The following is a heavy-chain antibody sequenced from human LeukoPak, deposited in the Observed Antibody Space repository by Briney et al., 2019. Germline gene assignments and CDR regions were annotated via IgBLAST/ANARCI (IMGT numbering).Heavy chain of an antibody. V-gene: IGHV1-2*02. D-gene: IGHD3-22*01. CDR3: ARDLRPTMIVVVGREKNAFDI. CDR2: INPNSGGT. J-gene: IGHJ3*02. CDR1: GYTFTGYY. Sequence: ASVKVSCKASGYTFTGYYVHWVRQAPGQGLEWMGWINPNSGGTNYAQKFQGRVTMTRDTSISTAYMELSRLRSDDTAVHYCARDLRPTMIVVVGREKNAFDIWGQGTMVTVSS.